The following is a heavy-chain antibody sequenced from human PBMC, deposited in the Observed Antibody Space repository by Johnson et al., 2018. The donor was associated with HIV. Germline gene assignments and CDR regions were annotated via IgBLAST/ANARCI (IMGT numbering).Heavy chain of an antibody. Sequence: QVQLVESGGGVVQPGRSLRLSCAASGFTFSSNAMHWVRQAPGKGLEWVAVISYDGSNKNYADSVKGRFTISRDNSKNTLYLQMNSLRADDTAVYYCARAKSIAIRGGALDIWGQGTTVTVSS. J-gene: IGHJ3*02. V-gene: IGHV3-30*01. D-gene: IGHD6-6*01. CDR2: ISYDGSNK. CDR3: ARAKSIAIRGGALDI. CDR1: GFTFSSNA.